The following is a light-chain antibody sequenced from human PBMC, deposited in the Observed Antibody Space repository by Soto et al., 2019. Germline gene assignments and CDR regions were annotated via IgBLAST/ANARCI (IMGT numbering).Light chain of an antibody. Sequence: EIVLTQSPATLSVSPGETATLSCRASQSVSYNLAWYQQKPGQGPRLLIYGAFTRATGIPARFRGSGSGTECTLTISCLQSEDFAVYYCQQYKKWPPLTFGGGTKVEIK. V-gene: IGKV3-15*01. CDR2: GAF. CDR3: QQYKKWPPLT. J-gene: IGKJ4*01. CDR1: QSVSYN.